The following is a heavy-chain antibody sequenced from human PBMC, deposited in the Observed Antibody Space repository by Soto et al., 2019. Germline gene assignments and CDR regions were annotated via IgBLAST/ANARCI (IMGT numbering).Heavy chain of an antibody. V-gene: IGHV4-34*01. CDR1: GGSFSGYY. J-gene: IGHJ2*01. D-gene: IGHD3-16*01. Sequence: QVQLQQWGAGRLKPSETLSLTCAVYGGSFSGYYWSWIRQPPGKGLEWIGEINHSGSTNYNPSLKSRVTISVDTSKNQFSLKLSSVTAADTAVYYCARIPFPWYFDLWGRGTLVTVSS. CDR2: INHSGST. CDR3: ARIPFPWYFDL.